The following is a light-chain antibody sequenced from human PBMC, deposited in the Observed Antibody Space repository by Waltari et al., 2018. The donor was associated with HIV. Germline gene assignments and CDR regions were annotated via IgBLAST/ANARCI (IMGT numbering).Light chain of an antibody. J-gene: IGLJ2*01. V-gene: IGLV2-11*01. Sequence: QSALTQPPSVSGSPGQSITISCTGTSGDVGGYDYVSWYQQHPGKAPKLMIYGISRRPSGVSDRFSGSRSGNTASLTISGLQAEDEADYYCSAYTGTYTPVVFGGGTKLTVL. CDR2: GIS. CDR1: SGDVGGYDY. CDR3: SAYTGTYTPVV.